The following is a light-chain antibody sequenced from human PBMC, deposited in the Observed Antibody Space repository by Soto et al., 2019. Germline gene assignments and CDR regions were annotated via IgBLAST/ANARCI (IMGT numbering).Light chain of an antibody. CDR3: QQSYSTPIT. J-gene: IGKJ5*01. Sequence: DIQMTQSPSTLSASVGDRVTITCRASQGISSWLAWYQQKPGKAPKLLIYAASSLQSGVPARFSGSGSGTDFTLTISSLQPEDFVTYYCQQSYSTPITFGQGTRLEIK. V-gene: IGKV1-39*01. CDR1: QGISSW. CDR2: AAS.